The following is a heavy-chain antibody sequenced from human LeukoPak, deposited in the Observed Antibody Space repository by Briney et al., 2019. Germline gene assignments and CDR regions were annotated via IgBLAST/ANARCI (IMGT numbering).Heavy chain of an antibody. D-gene: IGHD4-17*01. J-gene: IGHJ4*02. V-gene: IGHV3-48*01. Sequence: GGSLRLSCAASGFTFSSYAMSWVRQAPGKGLEWVSYISRSSDAIYDADSVKGRFTISRDNAKNLLFLQMTSLGVEDTALYYCARGDSDHYITLDYWGQGTLVTVSS. CDR2: ISRSSDAI. CDR1: GFTFSSYA. CDR3: ARGDSDHYITLDY.